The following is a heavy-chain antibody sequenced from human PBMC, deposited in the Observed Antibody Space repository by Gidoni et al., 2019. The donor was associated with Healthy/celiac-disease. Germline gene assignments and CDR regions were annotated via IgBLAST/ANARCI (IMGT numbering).Heavy chain of an antibody. CDR3: ARDAMTTVTPFDY. CDR1: GFTFSSYG. D-gene: IGHD4-17*01. J-gene: IGHJ4*02. V-gene: IGHV3-33*01. CDR2: IWYDGSNK. Sequence: QVPLVESGGGVVQTGRSLRLSCAASGFTFSSYGMHWVRQAPGKGLGWVAGIWYDGSNKYYADSVKGRFTISRYNSKNTLYLQMNSLRAEDTAVYYCARDAMTTVTPFDYWGQGTLVTVSS.